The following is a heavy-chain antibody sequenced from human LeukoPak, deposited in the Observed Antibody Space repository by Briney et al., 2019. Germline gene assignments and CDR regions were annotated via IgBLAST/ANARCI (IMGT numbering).Heavy chain of an antibody. Sequence: SETLSLTCTVSGGSISSYYWSWIRQPPGKGLEWIGYIYYSGSTNYNPSLKSRVTISVDTSKNQFSLKLSSVTAADTAVYYCAREWGNYWYFDLWGRGTLVTVSS. CDR3: AREWGNYWYFDL. CDR2: IYYSGST. J-gene: IGHJ2*01. D-gene: IGHD3-16*01. CDR1: GGSISSYY. V-gene: IGHV4-59*01.